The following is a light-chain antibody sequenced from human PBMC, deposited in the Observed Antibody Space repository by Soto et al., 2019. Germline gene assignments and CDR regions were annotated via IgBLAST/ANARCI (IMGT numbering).Light chain of an antibody. V-gene: IGKV3-20*01. CDR3: QHYVERSPIT. J-gene: IGKJ5*01. Sequence: EIVMTHSPGTLSLSPLEIATLSFRASQSVSSRLAWCQQKPGQAPRLLISGASSRATGIPDRFSGSGSGTDFTLTISRLEPEDFALYYCQHYVERSPITFGQGTRLEIK. CDR1: QSVSSR. CDR2: GAS.